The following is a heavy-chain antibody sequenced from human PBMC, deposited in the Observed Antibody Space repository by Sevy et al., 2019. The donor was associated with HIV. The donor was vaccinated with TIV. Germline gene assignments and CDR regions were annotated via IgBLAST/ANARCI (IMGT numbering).Heavy chain of an antibody. D-gene: IGHD4-17*01. CDR2: FDPEDGET. J-gene: IGHJ4*02. V-gene: IGHV1-24*01. CDR1: GYTLTELS. CDR3: ATDTDYGGNSADF. Sequence: ASVKVSCKVSGYTLTELSMHWVRQAPGKGLEWMGGFDPEDGETVYAQKFQGRVTMTEDTSTDTAYMELSSLRSEDTAVYYCATDTDYGGNSADFWGQGTLVTVSS.